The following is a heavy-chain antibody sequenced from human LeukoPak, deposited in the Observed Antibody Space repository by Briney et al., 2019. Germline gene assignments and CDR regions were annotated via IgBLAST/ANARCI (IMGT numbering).Heavy chain of an antibody. J-gene: IGHJ4*02. Sequence: GGSLRLPCAASGFTFGSYAMYWVRQAPGKGLEWVSGISGSGGSTFYADSVKGRFTISRDNSKNTLYLQMNTLRAEDTAVYYRARASGYSGYDPFDYWGQGTLVTVSS. CDR1: GFTFGSYA. CDR3: ARASGYSGYDPFDY. V-gene: IGHV3-23*01. CDR2: ISGSGGST. D-gene: IGHD5-12*01.